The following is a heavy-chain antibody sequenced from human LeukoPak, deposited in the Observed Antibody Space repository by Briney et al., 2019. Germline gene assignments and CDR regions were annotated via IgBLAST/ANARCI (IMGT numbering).Heavy chain of an antibody. J-gene: IGHJ2*01. V-gene: IGHV3-48*01. CDR2: ISSGGGVT. CDR3: ARDLVSQFGDL. D-gene: IGHD2-8*01. CDR1: GFNFRSFS. Sequence: GGSLRLSCEDSGFNFRSFSLNWVRQAPGTGLEWVSYISSGGGVTHHADSVKGRFTISRDDAKSSVYLQMHSLRTEDTAVYYCARDLVSQFGDLWGRGTLVTVSS.